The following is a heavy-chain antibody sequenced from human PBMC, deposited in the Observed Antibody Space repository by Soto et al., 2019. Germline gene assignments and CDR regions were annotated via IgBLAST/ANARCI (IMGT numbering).Heavy chain of an antibody. CDR1: GYTFTSYG. CDR3: ASSSSSWYADAFDI. D-gene: IGHD6-13*01. V-gene: IGHV1-18*01. Sequence: ASVKVSCKASGYTFTSYGISWVRQAPGQGLEWMGWISAYNGNTNYAQKLQGRVTMTTDTSTSTAYMELRSLRSDAPAVYYCASSSSSWYADAFDIWGQGTMVTVSS. CDR2: ISAYNGNT. J-gene: IGHJ3*02.